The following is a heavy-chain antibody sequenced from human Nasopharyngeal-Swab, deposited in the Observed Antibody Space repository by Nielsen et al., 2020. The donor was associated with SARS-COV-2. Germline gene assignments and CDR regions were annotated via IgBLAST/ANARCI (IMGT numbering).Heavy chain of an antibody. J-gene: IGHJ4*02. D-gene: IGHD3-3*01. V-gene: IGHV3-30*18. Sequence: LSLTCAASGFTFSSYGMHWVRQAPGKGLEWVAVISYDGSNKYYADSVKGRFTISRDNSKNTLYLQMNSLRAEDTAVYYCAKDATYYDFWSGLFDYWGQGTLVTVSS. CDR3: AKDATYYDFWSGLFDY. CDR2: ISYDGSNK. CDR1: GFTFSSYG.